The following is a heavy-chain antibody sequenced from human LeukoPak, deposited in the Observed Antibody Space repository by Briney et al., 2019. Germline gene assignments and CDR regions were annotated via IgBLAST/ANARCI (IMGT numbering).Heavy chain of an antibody. V-gene: IGHV3-73*01. CDR2: IRSKANSYAT. J-gene: IGHJ6*03. CDR3: TAEVLRYFDWLTHYYYYYMDV. CDR1: GFTFSGSA. Sequence: GGSLRLSCAASGFTFSGSAMHWVRQASGKGLEWVGRIRSKANSYATAYAASVKGRFTISRDDSKNTAYLQMNSLKTEDTAMYYCTAEVLRYFDWLTHYYYYYMDVWGKGTTVTVSS. D-gene: IGHD3-9*01.